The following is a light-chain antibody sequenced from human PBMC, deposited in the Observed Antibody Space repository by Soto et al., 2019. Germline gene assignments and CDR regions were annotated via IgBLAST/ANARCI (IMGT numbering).Light chain of an antibody. V-gene: IGKV3-11*01. CDR1: QSVSSY. CDR3: TRRSNRPPS. J-gene: IGKJ1*01. Sequence: EIVLTQSPGILSLPPGEIATLSCRASQSVSSYLAWYQQKPGQAPRLLIYDASNRATGIPPRFRGSGSGTDYTRTISNLETADLALYLCTRRSNRPPSLGHGTRVEIK. CDR2: DAS.